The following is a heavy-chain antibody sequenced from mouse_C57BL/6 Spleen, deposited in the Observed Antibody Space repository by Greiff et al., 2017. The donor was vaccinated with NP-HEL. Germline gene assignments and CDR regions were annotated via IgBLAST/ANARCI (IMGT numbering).Heavy chain of an antibody. D-gene: IGHD1-1*01. V-gene: IGHV1-42*01. CDR2: INPSTGGT. CDR3: AREGGDYYGSSYVDY. CDR1: GYSFTGYY. J-gene: IGHJ2*01. Sequence: EVQLQQSGPELVKPGASVKISCKASGYSFTGYYMNWVKQSPEKSLEWIGEINPSTGGTTYNQKFKAKATLTVDKSSSTAYMQLKSLTSEDSAVYYCAREGGDYYGSSYVDYWGQDTTLTVSS.